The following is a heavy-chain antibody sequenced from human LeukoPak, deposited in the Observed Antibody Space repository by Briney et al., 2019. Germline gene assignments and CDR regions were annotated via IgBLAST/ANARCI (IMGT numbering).Heavy chain of an antibody. V-gene: IGHV3-30-3*01. J-gene: IGHJ4*02. D-gene: IGHD3-10*01. Sequence: GGSLILSCAASGFTFRNYVINWVRQAPGKGLEWVAVTSSDLNVKLYADSVKGRFTISRDNSRSTLYLQMNSLRPEDTAIYYCAREGYYGSGSPPSLYFDYWGQGTLVTVSS. CDR1: GFTFRNYV. CDR3: AREGYYGSGSPPSLYFDY. CDR2: TSSDLNVK.